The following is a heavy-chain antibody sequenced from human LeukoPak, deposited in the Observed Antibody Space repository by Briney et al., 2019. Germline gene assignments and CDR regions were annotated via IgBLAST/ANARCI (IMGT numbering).Heavy chain of an antibody. CDR3: AKFMREVGPLADFDY. CDR1: GFTFSSYG. CDR2: ISYDGSNK. Sequence: GGSLRLSCAASGFTFSSYGMHWVRQAPGKGLEWVAVISYDGSNKYYADSVKGRFTISRDNSKNTLYLQMNSRRAEDTAVYYCAKFMREVGPLADFDYWGQGTLVTVSS. D-gene: IGHD3-16*01. V-gene: IGHV3-30*18. J-gene: IGHJ4*02.